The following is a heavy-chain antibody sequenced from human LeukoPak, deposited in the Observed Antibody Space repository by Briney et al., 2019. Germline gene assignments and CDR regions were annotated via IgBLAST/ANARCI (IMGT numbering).Heavy chain of an antibody. D-gene: IGHD3-10*01. CDR1: GFIVSSNH. Sequence: GGSLRLSCAASGFIVSSNHMSWVRQAPGKGLEWVSVIYSGGSTYYADSVRGRFTISRDNSKNTVYLQMNSLRAEDTAVYYCARDPGSGSYGGNWFDPWGQGTLVTVSS. CDR3: ARDPGSGSYGGNWFDP. V-gene: IGHV3-66*01. J-gene: IGHJ5*02. CDR2: IYSGGST.